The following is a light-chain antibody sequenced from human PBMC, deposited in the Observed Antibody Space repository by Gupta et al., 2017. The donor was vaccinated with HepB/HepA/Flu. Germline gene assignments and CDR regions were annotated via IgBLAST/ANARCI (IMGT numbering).Light chain of an antibody. Sequence: QSALTQPASVSGSPGQSITISCSRTSSDVGSYNLVSWYQQHPGKAPKILIYEVTRRPSGVSDRVSGSKCGNTASLTISGLQAEDEADYYCSSYADSNTPWVFGGGTKLTVL. J-gene: IGLJ3*02. CDR1: SSDVGSYNL. CDR2: EVT. V-gene: IGLV2-23*02. CDR3: SSYADSNTPWV.